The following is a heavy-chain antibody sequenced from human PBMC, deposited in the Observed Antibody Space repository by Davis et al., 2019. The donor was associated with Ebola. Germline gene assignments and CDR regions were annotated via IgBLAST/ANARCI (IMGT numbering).Heavy chain of an antibody. V-gene: IGHV1-69*04. CDR3: ATSIAARSDWFDP. CDR1: GYTFTSYG. CDR2: IIPILGIA. J-gene: IGHJ5*02. Sequence: SVKVSCKASGYTFTSYGISWVRQAPGQGLEWMGRIIPILGIANYAQKFQGRVTITADKSTSTAYMELSSLRSEDTAVYYCATSIAARSDWFDPWGQGTLVTVSS. D-gene: IGHD6-6*01.